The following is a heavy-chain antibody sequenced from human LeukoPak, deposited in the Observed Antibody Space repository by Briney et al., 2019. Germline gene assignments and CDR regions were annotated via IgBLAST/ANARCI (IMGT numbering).Heavy chain of an antibody. CDR2: TSYDGSNK. CDR3: ATGMYSGSYFGLIHY. Sequence: GGSLRLSCAASGFTFSSYAMHWVRQAPGKGLEWVAVTSYDGSNKQYADSVKGRFTISRDNSKNTLYLQMNSLRGEDTAVYYCATGMYSGSYFGLIHYWGQGTQVTVSS. CDR1: GFTFSSYA. J-gene: IGHJ4*02. V-gene: IGHV3-30-3*01. D-gene: IGHD1-26*01.